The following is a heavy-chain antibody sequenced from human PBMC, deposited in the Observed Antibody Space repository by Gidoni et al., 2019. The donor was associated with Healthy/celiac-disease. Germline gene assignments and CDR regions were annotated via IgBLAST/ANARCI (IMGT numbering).Heavy chain of an antibody. CDR3: AKDQLPGGYGDSFQH. D-gene: IGHD4-17*01. J-gene: IGHJ1*01. CDR1: GFPFSSYA. CDR2: ISGSGGST. Sequence: EVQLLESGGGLVQPGGSLRLSCAASGFPFSSYAMSWVRQAPGKGLEWVSAISGSGGSTYYADSVKGRFTISRDNSKNTLYLQMNSLRAEDTAVYYCAKDQLPGGYGDSFQHWGQGTLVTVSS. V-gene: IGHV3-23*01.